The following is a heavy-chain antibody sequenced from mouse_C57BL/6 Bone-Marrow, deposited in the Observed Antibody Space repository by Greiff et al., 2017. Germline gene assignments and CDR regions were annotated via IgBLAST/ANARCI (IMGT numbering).Heavy chain of an antibody. V-gene: IGHV5-16*01. CDR1: GFTFSAYY. CDR2: INYDGSST. Sequence: EVQRVESEGGLVQPGSSMKLSCTASGFTFSAYYMAWVRQVPEKGLEWVANINYDGSSTYYLDSLKSRFIISRDNAKNILYLQMSSLKSEDTATYYCARDHGNYDFDYWGQGTTLTVSS. CDR3: ARDHGNYDFDY. D-gene: IGHD2-1*01. J-gene: IGHJ2*01.